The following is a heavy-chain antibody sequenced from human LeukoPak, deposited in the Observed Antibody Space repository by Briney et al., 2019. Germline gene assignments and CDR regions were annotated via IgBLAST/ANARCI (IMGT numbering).Heavy chain of an antibody. CDR3: ARGDSSWLDV. V-gene: IGHV1-46*01. J-gene: IGHJ6*03. CDR2: INPSGGDT. D-gene: IGHD2-2*01. Sequence: ASVKVSCKASGYSFTSYYIHWVRQAPGQGLEWMGIINPSGGDTTYAQNFQGRVTMTRVMSTSTVYMELRSLRSDDTAVYYCARGDSSWLDVWGKGTTVTISS. CDR1: GYSFTSYY.